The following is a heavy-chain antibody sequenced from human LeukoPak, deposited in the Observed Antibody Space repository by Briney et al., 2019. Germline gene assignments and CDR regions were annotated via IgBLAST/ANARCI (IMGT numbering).Heavy chain of an antibody. J-gene: IGHJ6*04. CDR3: ARDNVAAAGYYYYYSMDV. Sequence: GRSLRLSCAASGFTFSSYGMHWVRQAPGKGLEWVAVIWYDGSNKYYADSVKGRFTISRDNSKNTLYLQMNSLRAEDTAVYYCARDNVAAAGYYYYYSMDVWGKGTTVTVSS. CDR1: GFTFSSYG. CDR2: IWYDGSNK. D-gene: IGHD6-13*01. V-gene: IGHV3-33*01.